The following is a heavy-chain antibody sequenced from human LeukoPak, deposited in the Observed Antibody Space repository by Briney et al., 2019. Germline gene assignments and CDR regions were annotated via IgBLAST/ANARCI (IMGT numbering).Heavy chain of an antibody. J-gene: IGHJ4*02. Sequence: PGGSLRLSCAASGFTFSSYWMHWVRQAPGKGLVWVSRINSDGISTNYADSVKGRFTISRDNAKNSLYLQMNSLRAEDTAVYYCARDPYYFASGSYSDYWGQGTLVTVSS. V-gene: IGHV3-74*01. CDR3: ARDPYYFASGSYSDY. CDR1: GFTFSSYW. CDR2: INSDGIST. D-gene: IGHD3-10*01.